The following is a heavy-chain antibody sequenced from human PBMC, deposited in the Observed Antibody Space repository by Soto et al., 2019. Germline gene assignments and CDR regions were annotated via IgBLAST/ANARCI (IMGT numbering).Heavy chain of an antibody. J-gene: IGHJ6*02. CDR1: GYTFTSYY. CDR3: ARDLAPIWFGEFRLNYYGMDV. D-gene: IGHD3-10*01. V-gene: IGHV1-46*01. Sequence: GASVKVSFKASGYTFTSYYMHWVRQAPGQGLEWMGIINPSGGSTSYAQKFQGRVTMTRDTSTSTVYMELSSLRSEDTAVYYCARDLAPIWFGEFRLNYYGMDVWGQGTTVTVSS. CDR2: INPSGGST.